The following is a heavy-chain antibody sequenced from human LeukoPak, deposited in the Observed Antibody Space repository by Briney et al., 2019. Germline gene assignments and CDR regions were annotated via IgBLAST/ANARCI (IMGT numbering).Heavy chain of an antibody. CDR3: ARRSGIAVAGAFDY. V-gene: IGHV3-23*01. J-gene: IGHJ4*02. Sequence: GESLKISCKGSGYSFTSYWIGWVRQAPGKGLEWVSGISGSGDSTYYADSVKGRFTISRDNSKNTLYLQMNSLRAEDTAVYYCARRSGIAVAGAFDYWGQGTLVTVSS. CDR2: ISGSGDST. CDR1: GYSFTSYW. D-gene: IGHD6-19*01.